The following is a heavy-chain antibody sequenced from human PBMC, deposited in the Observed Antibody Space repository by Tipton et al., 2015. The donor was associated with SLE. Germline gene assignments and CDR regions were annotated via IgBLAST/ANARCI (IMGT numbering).Heavy chain of an antibody. CDR2: IYTSGST. V-gene: IGHV4-4*07. CDR3: ARDPQDYYDSSGYN. Sequence: LRLSCTVSGGSISSYYWSWIRQPAGKGLEWIGRIYTSGSTNYNPSLKSRVTISVDTSKNQFSLKLSSVTAADTAVYYCARDPQDYYDSSGYNWGQGTLVTVSS. CDR1: GGSISSYY. D-gene: IGHD3-22*01. J-gene: IGHJ4*02.